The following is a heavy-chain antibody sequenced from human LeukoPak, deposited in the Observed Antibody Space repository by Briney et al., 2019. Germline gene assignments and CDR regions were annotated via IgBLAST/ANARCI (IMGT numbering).Heavy chain of an antibody. J-gene: IGHJ3*01. CDR2: VSTYNGNT. Sequence: ASVKVPCKASGYNFISYGVSWVRQAPGQGLEWMGWVSTYNGNTNYAQNLQYRVTMTTDPATSTAYMELTNLRSGDTAVYYCARSGYCSSSSCYRESDGLDFWGQGTMVTVSS. CDR3: ARSGYCSSSSCYRESDGLDF. CDR1: GYNFISYG. D-gene: IGHD2-2*01. V-gene: IGHV1-18*01.